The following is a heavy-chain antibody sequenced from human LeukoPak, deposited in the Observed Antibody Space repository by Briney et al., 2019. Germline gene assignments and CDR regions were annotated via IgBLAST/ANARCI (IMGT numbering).Heavy chain of an antibody. CDR2: IRQDGGDK. J-gene: IGHJ4*02. Sequence: PGGSLRLSCAASGFTFSSYWMSWVRQAPGKGLEWVANIRQDGGDKYYMDSVKGRFTISRDNAKNSLYLQMNDLRAEDTAVYYCARDHIVGATNFDYWGQGTLVTVCS. D-gene: IGHD1-26*01. V-gene: IGHV3-7*01. CDR3: ARDHIVGATNFDY. CDR1: GFTFSSYW.